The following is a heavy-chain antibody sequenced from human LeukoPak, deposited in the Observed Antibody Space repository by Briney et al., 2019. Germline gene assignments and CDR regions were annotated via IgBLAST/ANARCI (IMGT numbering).Heavy chain of an antibody. CDR2: IYTSGST. J-gene: IGHJ6*03. CDR3: ARALQYYDYVWGSYRYQDV. CDR1: GGSISSYY. Sequence: SETLSLTCTVSGGSISSYYWSWIRQPAGKGLEWIGRIYTSGSTNYNPSLKSRVTMSVDTSKNQFSLKLSSATAADTAVYYCARALQYYDYVWGSYRYQDVWGKGTTVTVSS. V-gene: IGHV4-4*07. D-gene: IGHD3-16*02.